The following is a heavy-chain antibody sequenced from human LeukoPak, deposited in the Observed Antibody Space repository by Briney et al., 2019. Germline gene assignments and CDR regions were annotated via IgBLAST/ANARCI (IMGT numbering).Heavy chain of an antibody. Sequence: PGGSLRLSCAASGFTFSSYSMNLVRQAPGKGLEWVSSISSSSYIYYADSVKGRFTISRDNAKNSLYLQMNSLRAEDTAVYYCAREESELWLFFGDWGQGTLVTVSS. V-gene: IGHV3-21*01. J-gene: IGHJ4*02. CDR3: AREESELWLFFGD. CDR1: GFTFSSYS. CDR2: ISSSSYI. D-gene: IGHD5-18*01.